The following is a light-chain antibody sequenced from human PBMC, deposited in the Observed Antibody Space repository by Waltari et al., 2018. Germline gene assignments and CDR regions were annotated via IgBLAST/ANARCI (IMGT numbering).Light chain of an antibody. J-gene: IGKJ3*01. V-gene: IGKV1-16*01. CDR3: QQYHSFPLT. Sequence: GSEESGGGGGWLQEGRGGAAGWGVYTALSLRTGVRSRFSGSGSGTNFTLTISSLQPEDFATYFCQQYHSFPLTFGPGTKLD. CDR2: TAL. CDR1: EESGGG.